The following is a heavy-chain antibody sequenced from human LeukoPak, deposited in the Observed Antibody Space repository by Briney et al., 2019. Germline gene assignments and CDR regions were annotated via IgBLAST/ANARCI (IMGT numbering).Heavy chain of an antibody. Sequence: ASVKVSCKASGYTFTSYGISWVRQAPGQGLERMGWISAYNGNTNYAQKLQGRVTMTTDTSTSTAYMELRSLRSDDTAVYYCAREVEGSTCCLYMDVWGKGTTVTVSS. D-gene: IGHD2-2*01. CDR3: AREVEGSTCCLYMDV. CDR1: GYTFTSYG. V-gene: IGHV1-18*01. CDR2: ISAYNGNT. J-gene: IGHJ6*03.